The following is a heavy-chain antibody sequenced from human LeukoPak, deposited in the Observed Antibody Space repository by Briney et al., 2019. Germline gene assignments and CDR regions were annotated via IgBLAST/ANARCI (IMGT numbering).Heavy chain of an antibody. CDR3: ARFSSGCSTSSCYLTY. V-gene: IGHV4-59*01. CDR2: IHDTGST. D-gene: IGHD2-2*01. J-gene: IGHJ4*02. Sequence: PSETLSHTCTVSGGSISGYFWSWIRQPPGKGLELIGHIHDTGSTFYNPSLRGRVTISLDTSNNQFSLKLTSMTAADTAVYYCARFSSGCSTSSCYLTYWGQGTLVTVS. CDR1: GGSISGYF.